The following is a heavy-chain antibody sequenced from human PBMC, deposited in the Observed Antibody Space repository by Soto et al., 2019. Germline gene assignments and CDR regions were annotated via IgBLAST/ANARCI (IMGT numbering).Heavy chain of an antibody. CDR3: ATWHEREHAYDL. Sequence: DVQLVESGGGLIQPGESLRLSCAAFGLTISGKKYVAWVRQAPGKGLEWVSALYDVDGSFYADSVKGRFTTSSDSSKTTVYLQINDLRPDDTAVYYCATWHEREHAYDLWGQGTTVTVSS. CDR2: LYDVDGS. V-gene: IGHV3-53*01. D-gene: IGHD1-1*01. J-gene: IGHJ3*01. CDR1: GLTISGKKY.